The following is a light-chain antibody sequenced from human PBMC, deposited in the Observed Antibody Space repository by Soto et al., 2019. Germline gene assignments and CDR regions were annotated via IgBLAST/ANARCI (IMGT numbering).Light chain of an antibody. Sequence: FQMTQSPSSLSASVGDRVTITCRASQSINTYLNWYQFKPGKAPKLLIFSSSNFQTGVPSRFSGCGSGTHFTLTITRLQPEDSATYYCQQSYSTRFTFGPGTQVEI. J-gene: IGKJ3*01. CDR3: QQSYSTRFT. V-gene: IGKV1-39*01. CDR2: SSS. CDR1: QSINTY.